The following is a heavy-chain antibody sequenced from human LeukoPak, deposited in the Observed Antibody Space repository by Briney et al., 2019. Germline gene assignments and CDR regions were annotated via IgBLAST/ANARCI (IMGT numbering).Heavy chain of an antibody. CDR1: GYTFTSHD. CDR2: MNPNSGNT. J-gene: IGHJ1*01. D-gene: IGHD6-13*01. Sequence: GASVKVSCKASGYTFTSHDIIWVRQASGQGLEWMGWMNPNSGNTGYAQKFQGRVTVTRNTSISTAYMELSSLRSEDTAVYYCAGGPSSSWYEYWGQGTLVNVSS. V-gene: IGHV1-8*01. CDR3: AGGPSSSWYEY.